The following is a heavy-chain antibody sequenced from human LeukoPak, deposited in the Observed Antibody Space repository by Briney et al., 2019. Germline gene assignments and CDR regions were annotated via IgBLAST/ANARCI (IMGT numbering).Heavy chain of an antibody. J-gene: IGHJ4*02. Sequence: GGSLRLSCAASGFIFSTYGMYWVRQAPGKGLEWVAFIRHDGSIKNYADSVKGRFTISRDNSKNTLYLQMNSLRAEDTAVYYCAKDSLADIDYWGQGTLVTVSS. CDR1: GFIFSTYG. CDR2: IRHDGSIK. CDR3: AKDSLADIDY. D-gene: IGHD3-16*01. V-gene: IGHV3-30*02.